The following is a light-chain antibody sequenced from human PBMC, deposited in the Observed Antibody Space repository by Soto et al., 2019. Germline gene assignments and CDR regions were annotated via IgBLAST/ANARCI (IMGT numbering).Light chain of an antibody. J-gene: IGKJ2*01. CDR2: GAF. CDR1: QSVSSRY. CDR3: QQYGSSPPYT. V-gene: IGKV3-20*01. Sequence: EIVLTQSPGTLSLSPGERATLSCRASQSVSSRYLAWYQQRPGPAPRLLIYGAFRRATGLPDMFSGSWSGTYFTLTINILDPEDFAVYYCQQYGSSPPYTFGQGTKLEIK.